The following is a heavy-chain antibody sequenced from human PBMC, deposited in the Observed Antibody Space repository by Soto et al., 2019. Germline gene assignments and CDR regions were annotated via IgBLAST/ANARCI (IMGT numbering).Heavy chain of an antibody. CDR2: INSDGSST. CDR1: GFAFSSYW. CDR3: AGRDCTNGVCYYY. Sequence: GGSLRLSCAASGFAFSSYWMHWVRQTPGKGLVWVSRINSDGSSTTYADSVKGRFTISRDNAKNTLYLHMNSLRAEDTAVYYCAGRDCTNGVCYYYWGQGTLVTVSS. D-gene: IGHD2-8*01. J-gene: IGHJ4*02. V-gene: IGHV3-74*01.